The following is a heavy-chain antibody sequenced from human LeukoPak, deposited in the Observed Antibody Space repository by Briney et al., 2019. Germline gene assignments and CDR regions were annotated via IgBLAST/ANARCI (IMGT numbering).Heavy chain of an antibody. D-gene: IGHD2-15*01. CDR2: INSDGSTT. J-gene: IGHJ5*02. CDR3: TRRVSATRWFDP. V-gene: IGHV3-74*01. Sequence: GGSLRLSCAASGFTFSSYWMHWVRQAPGKGLVWVSRINSDGSTTNYADSVKGRFSISRDNAENTLYLQMNSLRVEDTAVYYCTRRVSATRWFDPWGQGTLVTVSS. CDR1: GFTFSSYW.